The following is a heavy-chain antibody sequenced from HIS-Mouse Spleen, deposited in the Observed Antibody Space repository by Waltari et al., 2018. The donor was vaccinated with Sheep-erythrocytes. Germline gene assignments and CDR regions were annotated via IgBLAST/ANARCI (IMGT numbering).Heavy chain of an antibody. CDR1: GYSFTGYW. CDR3: ARQYYYDSSGYAAHDAFDI. D-gene: IGHD3-22*01. V-gene: IGHV5-51*01. Sequence: EVQLVQSGAEVKKPGESLKISCKGSGYSFTGYWIGWVRQMPGKGLEWMGIIYPGDSDTRYSPSFQGQVTISADKSISTAYLQWSSLKASDTAMYYCARQYYYDSSGYAAHDAFDIWGQGTMVTVSS. CDR2: IYPGDSDT. J-gene: IGHJ3*02.